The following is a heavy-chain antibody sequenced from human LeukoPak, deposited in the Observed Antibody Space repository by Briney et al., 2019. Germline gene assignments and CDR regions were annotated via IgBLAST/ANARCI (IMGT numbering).Heavy chain of an antibody. CDR3: ARLWGDTFDI. CDR2: IYYSGST. J-gene: IGHJ3*02. CDR1: GVSISSSSYY. Sequence: SETLSLTCTVSGVSISSSSYYWGWIRQPPGKGPEWIGSIYYSGSTYYNPSLKSRVTISVDTSKNQFSLKLSSVTAADTAVYYCARLWGDTFDIWGQGTMVTVSS. D-gene: IGHD3-16*01. V-gene: IGHV4-39*01.